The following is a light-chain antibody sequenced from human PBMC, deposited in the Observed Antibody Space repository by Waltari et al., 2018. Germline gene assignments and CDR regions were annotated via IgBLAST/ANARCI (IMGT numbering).Light chain of an antibody. J-gene: IGKJ1*01. V-gene: IGKV3-11*01. Sequence: DIVLTQSPATLSLSPGERATLSCRASQSVSSSLAWYQQKPGQPPRLLIFGASNRATGIADRFSGSGSDTDFTLIISSLEPDDVAVYFCQQESNWWTFGQGTKVELK. CDR1: QSVSSS. CDR2: GAS. CDR3: QQESNWWT.